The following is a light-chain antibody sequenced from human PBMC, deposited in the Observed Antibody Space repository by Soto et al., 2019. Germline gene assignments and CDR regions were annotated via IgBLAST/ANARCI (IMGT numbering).Light chain of an antibody. J-gene: IGKJ4*01. V-gene: IGKV3-15*01. CDR2: GAF. CDR3: QQYKNWPPLT. Sequence: EIVMTQSPATLSVSPGETATLSCRASQSVSYNLAWYQQKPGQGPRLLIYGAFTRATGIPARFSGSESGTEFTITISSLQSEDFALYYCQQYKNWPPLTFGGGTKVEIK. CDR1: QSVSYN.